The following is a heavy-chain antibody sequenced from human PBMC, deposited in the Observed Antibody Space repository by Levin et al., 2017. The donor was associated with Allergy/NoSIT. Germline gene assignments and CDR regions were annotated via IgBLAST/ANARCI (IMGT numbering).Heavy chain of an antibody. J-gene: IGHJ4*02. CDR3: ARDGYVTIFGLEGDY. CDR1: GFTFSSYE. CDR2: ISSSGSTI. D-gene: IGHD3-3*01. V-gene: IGHV3-48*03. Sequence: GGSLRLSCAASGFTFSSYEMNWVRQAPGKGLEWVSYISSSGSTIYYADSVKGRFTISRDNAKNSLYLQMNSLRAEDTAVYYCARDGYVTIFGLEGDYWGQGTLVTVSS.